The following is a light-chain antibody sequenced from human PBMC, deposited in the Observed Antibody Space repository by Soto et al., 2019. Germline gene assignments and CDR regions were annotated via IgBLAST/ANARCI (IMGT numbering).Light chain of an antibody. CDR3: QQDGISPT. Sequence: EIVLTQSPGTLSMSPGERATLSCRASQSVSSSALAWYQQTPGQAPRLLIFGASSRATGIPDRFSGSGSGTDFALNISRLEPEDFAVYLCQQDGISPTCGQGPKVEIK. J-gene: IGKJ1*01. CDR1: QSVSSSA. V-gene: IGKV3-20*01. CDR2: GAS.